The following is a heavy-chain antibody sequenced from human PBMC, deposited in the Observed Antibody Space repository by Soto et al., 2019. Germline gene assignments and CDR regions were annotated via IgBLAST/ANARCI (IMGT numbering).Heavy chain of an antibody. CDR1: GCSISSSSYY. CDR3: ASHAPAASRPGRYYFDY. J-gene: IGHJ4*02. CDR2: IYYSGST. Sequence: SETLSLTCTVSGCSISSSSYYWGWIRQPPGKGLEWIGRIYYSGSTYYNPSLKSRVTISVDTSKNQFSLKLSSVTAADTAVYYCASHAPAASRPGRYYFDYWGQGTLVTVSS. V-gene: IGHV4-39*01. D-gene: IGHD2-2*01.